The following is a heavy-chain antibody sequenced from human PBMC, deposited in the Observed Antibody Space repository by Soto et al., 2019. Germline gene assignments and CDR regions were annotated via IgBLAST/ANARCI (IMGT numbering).Heavy chain of an antibody. J-gene: IGHJ4*02. CDR1: AHSVYGNSAA. V-gene: IGHV6-1*01. D-gene: IGHD3-10*01. CDR2: TNCRCRGYK. Sequence: PSQTVSLTCGISAHSVYGNSAAWNSIRQTTSRGLEWLGRTNCRCRGYKDYAVSVKSRITVTPDTSKNQVCLDLNSVTPVDTAVNYRAREVRDHGSSDSYFDYWGQEARVAVAS. CDR3: AREVRDHGSSDSYFDY.